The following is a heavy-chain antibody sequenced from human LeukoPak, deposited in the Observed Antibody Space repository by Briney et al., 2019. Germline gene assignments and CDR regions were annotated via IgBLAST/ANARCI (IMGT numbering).Heavy chain of an antibody. CDR2: ISGSGGST. CDR1: GGSISSYY. Sequence: ETLSLTCTVSGGSISSYYWSWIRQPPGKGLEWVSAISGSGGSTYYADSVKGRFTISRDNSKNTLYLQMNSLRAEDTAVYYCAKTIFGVARGLDYWGQGTLVTVSS. CDR3: AKTIFGVARGLDY. D-gene: IGHD3-3*01. J-gene: IGHJ4*02. V-gene: IGHV3-23*01.